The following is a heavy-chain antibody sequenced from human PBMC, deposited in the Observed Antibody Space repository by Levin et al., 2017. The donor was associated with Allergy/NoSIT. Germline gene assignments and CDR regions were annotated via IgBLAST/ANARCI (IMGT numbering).Heavy chain of an antibody. CDR2: IRSRAHSYAT. CDR3: TRPGYYGSGSDY. Sequence: GGSLRLSCAASGFTFSGSAMHWVRQASGKGLEWVGRIRSRAHSYATAYAASVKGRFTISRDDSKNTAYLQMNSLKTEDTAVYYCTRPGYYGSGSDYWGQGTLVTVSS. D-gene: IGHD3-10*01. V-gene: IGHV3-73*01. CDR1: GFTFSGSA. J-gene: IGHJ4*02.